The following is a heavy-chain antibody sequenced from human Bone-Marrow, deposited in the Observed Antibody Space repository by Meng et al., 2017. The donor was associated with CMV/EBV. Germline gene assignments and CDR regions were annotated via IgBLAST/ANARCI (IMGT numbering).Heavy chain of an antibody. D-gene: IGHD7-27*01. J-gene: IGHJ6*02. V-gene: IGHV3-23*01. Sequence: GESLKISCAASGFTFSSYAMSWVRQAPGKGLEWVSAISGSGGSTYFADSVKGRFTISRDNSKNTLYLQINSLRAEDTAVYYCAKPGDHYYYYYSMDVWGQGTTVTVSS. CDR1: GFTFSSYA. CDR2: ISGSGGST. CDR3: AKPGDHYYYYYSMDV.